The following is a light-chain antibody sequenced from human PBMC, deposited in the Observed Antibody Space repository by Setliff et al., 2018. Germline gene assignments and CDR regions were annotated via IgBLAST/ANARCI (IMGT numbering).Light chain of an antibody. Sequence: QSALAQPPSASGTPGQRVTISCSGSRSDIGNNSVSWYQQHPGKAPKLMIYEVSKRPSGVPDRFSGSKSGNTASLTVSGLQAEDEADYYCSSYAGSNNYVVFGGGTQLTVL. CDR3: SSYAGSNNYVV. CDR1: RSDIGNNS. J-gene: IGLJ2*01. V-gene: IGLV2-8*01. CDR2: EVS.